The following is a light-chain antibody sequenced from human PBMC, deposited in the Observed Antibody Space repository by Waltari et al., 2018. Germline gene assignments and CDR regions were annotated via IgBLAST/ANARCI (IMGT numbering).Light chain of an antibody. CDR3: ASWDYSLNGVV. J-gene: IGLJ2*01. CDR1: SSNIESNP. V-gene: IGLV1-44*01. Sequence: QPVVTQPPSASGTPGQRVTISCSGRSSNIESNPVNWYQQRPGKAPRLLIYSNSHRPSGVPDRFSASTSGRSASLAISGLQSDDEGNYYCASWDYSLNGVVYGGGTKLTVL. CDR2: SNS.